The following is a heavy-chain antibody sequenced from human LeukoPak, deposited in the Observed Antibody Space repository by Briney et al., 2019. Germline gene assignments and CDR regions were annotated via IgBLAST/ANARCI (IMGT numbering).Heavy chain of an antibody. CDR3: ARDHCSGGSCPALRAFDI. CDR1: GYTLTVLS. J-gene: IGHJ3*02. Sequence: ASAKVSCKVSGYTLTVLSMHWVRQTPGKGLEWMGGFEPEDDKIIYAQKFQGRVTMTEDTSTDTAYMELSSLRSEDTAVYYCARDHCSGGSCPALRAFDIWGQGTMVTVSS. V-gene: IGHV1-24*01. CDR2: FEPEDDKI. D-gene: IGHD2-15*01.